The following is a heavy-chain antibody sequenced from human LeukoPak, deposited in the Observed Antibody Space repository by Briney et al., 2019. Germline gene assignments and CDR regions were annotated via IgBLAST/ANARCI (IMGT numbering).Heavy chain of an antibody. V-gene: IGHV1-46*01. CDR1: GYTFTSYY. CDR2: INPRGGST. CDR3: ARGSGGSWTWYWYYGMDV. Sequence: GASVKVSCEASGYTFTSYYMHWVRQAPGQGLEWMGIINPRGGSTSYAQKFQGRVTMTRNTSISTAYMELSSLRSEDTAVYYCARGSGGSWTWYWYYGMDVWGQGTTVTVSS. D-gene: IGHD2-15*01. J-gene: IGHJ6*02.